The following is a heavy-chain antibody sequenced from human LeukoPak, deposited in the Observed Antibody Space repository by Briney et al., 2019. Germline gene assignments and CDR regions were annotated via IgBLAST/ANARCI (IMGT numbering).Heavy chain of an antibody. D-gene: IGHD3-10*01. Sequence: GGSLRLSCAASGFTFSSYAMHWVRQAPGKGLEWVTIISFDGSNKYYADSVKGRFTISRDNSKNTLYLQMNSLRAEDTAVYYCARGEYGSGSYHIDYWGQGILVTVSS. CDR3: ARGEYGSGSYHIDY. CDR1: GFTFSSYA. V-gene: IGHV3-30*04. CDR2: ISFDGSNK. J-gene: IGHJ4*02.